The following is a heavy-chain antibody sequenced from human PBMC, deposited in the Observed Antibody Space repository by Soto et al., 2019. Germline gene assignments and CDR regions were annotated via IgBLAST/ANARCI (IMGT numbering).Heavy chain of an antibody. CDR2: INHSGST. D-gene: IGHD3-16*01. CDR1: GGSFSGYY. CDR3: ARGFTTGLGGYYYGMDV. Sequence: PSETLSLTCAVYGGSFSGYYWSWIRQPPGKGLEWIGEINHSGSTNYNPSLKSRVTISVDTSKNQFSLKLSSVTAADTAVYYCARGFTTGLGGYYYGMDVWGQGTTVTVSS. V-gene: IGHV4-34*01. J-gene: IGHJ6*02.